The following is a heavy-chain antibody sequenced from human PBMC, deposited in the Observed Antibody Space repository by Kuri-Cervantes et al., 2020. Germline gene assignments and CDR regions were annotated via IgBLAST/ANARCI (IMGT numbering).Heavy chain of an antibody. Sequence: GESLKISCAASGFTFSSYGMHWVRQAPGKGLEWVAVISYDGSNKYYADSVKGRFTISRDNSKNTLYLQMNSLRAEDTAVYYCAREIEGAPDYWGQGTLVTVSS. J-gene: IGHJ4*02. CDR2: ISYDGSNK. CDR3: AREIEGAPDY. V-gene: IGHV3-30*03. D-gene: IGHD1-26*01. CDR1: GFTFSSYG.